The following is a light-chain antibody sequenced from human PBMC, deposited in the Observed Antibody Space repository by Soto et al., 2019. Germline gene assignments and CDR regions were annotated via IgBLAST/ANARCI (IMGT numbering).Light chain of an antibody. J-gene: IGKJ1*01. CDR2: GAS. CDR1: QSVNNN. V-gene: IGKV3-15*01. CDR3: QQYNNWWT. Sequence: EIVITQSPATLSVSPGERASLSCRASQSVNNNLAWYQQKPGQAPRLLIYGASTRATGIPARFSGSVSGSDFTLTISSLQSEDFAIYYCQQYNNWWTFGQGTKVEIK.